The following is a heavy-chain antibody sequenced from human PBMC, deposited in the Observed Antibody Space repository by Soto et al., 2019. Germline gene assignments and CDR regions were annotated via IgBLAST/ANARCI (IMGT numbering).Heavy chain of an antibody. CDR3: AKSVLPKCSKLRDIAERYLFAY. CDR2: ISGSGGST. J-gene: IGHJ4*02. V-gene: IGHV3-23*01. CDR1: GFTFSSYA. D-gene: IGHD2-15*01. Sequence: GGSLRLCWAASGFTFSSYAMSWVRQAPGKGLEWVSAISGSGGSTYYADSVKGRFTISRDNSKNTLYLQMNSLRAEDTAVYYCAKSVLPKCSKLRDIAERYLFAYWGQGSLVTVSS.